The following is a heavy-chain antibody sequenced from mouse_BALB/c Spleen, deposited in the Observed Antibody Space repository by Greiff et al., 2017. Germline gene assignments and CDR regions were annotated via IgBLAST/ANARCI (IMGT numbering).Heavy chain of an antibody. J-gene: IGHJ4*01. CDR3: ARSYYGLYYYAMDY. CDR1: GFTFSSFG. D-gene: IGHD2-9*01. V-gene: IGHV5-17*02. Sequence: EVKLVESGGGLVQPGGSRKLSCAASGFTFSSFGMHWVRQAPEKGLEWVAYISSGSSTIYYTDTVKGRFTISRDNPKNTLFLQMTSLRSEDTAMYYCARSYYGLYYYAMDYWGQGTSGTVSS. CDR2: ISSGSSTI.